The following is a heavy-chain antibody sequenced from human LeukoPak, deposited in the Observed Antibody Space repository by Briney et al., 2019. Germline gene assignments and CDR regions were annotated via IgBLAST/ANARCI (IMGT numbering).Heavy chain of an antibody. Sequence: GGSLRLSCAASGFTFSSYSMNWVRQAPGKGLEWVSSISSSSSYIYYADSVKGRFTISRDNAKNSLYLQMNSLRAEDTAVYYCARDPGFVVAPAAPGGYWGQGTLVTVSS. CDR2: ISSSSSYI. CDR1: GFTFSSYS. J-gene: IGHJ4*02. CDR3: ARDPGFVVAPAAPGGY. V-gene: IGHV3-21*01. D-gene: IGHD2-2*01.